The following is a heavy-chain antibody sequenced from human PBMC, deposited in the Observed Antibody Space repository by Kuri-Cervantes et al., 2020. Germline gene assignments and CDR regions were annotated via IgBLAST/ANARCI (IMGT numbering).Heavy chain of an antibody. CDR1: GFTLSRNW. CDR2: INSDGSST. J-gene: IGHJ4*02. D-gene: IGHD6-13*01. Sequence: GESLKISCLASGFTLSRNWMHWVRQAPGKGLVWVSRINSDGSSTSYADSVKGRFTISRDNAKNTLYLHMKSLRAEDTAVYYCARKLAYYFDYWGQGTLVTVSS. V-gene: IGHV3-74*01. CDR3: ARKLAYYFDY.